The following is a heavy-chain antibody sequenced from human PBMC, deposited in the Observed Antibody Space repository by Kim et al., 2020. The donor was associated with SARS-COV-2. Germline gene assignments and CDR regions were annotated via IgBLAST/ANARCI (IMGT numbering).Heavy chain of an antibody. V-gene: IGHV4-38-2*02. CDR3: ARVCFPMTTVTTGCLGHAFDI. CDR1: GYSISSGYY. D-gene: IGHD4-17*01. Sequence: SETLSLTCTVSGYSISSGYYWGWIRQPPGKGLEWIGSIYHSGSTYYNPSLKSRVTISVDTSKNQFSLKLSSVTAADTAVYYCARVCFPMTTVTTGCLGHAFDIWGQGTMVTVSS. J-gene: IGHJ3*02. CDR2: IYHSGST.